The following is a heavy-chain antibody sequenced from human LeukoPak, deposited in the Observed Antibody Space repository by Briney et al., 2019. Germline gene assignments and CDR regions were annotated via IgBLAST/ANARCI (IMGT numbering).Heavy chain of an antibody. CDR3: ARGSTHYDVLTGYHYYFDY. D-gene: IGHD3-9*01. Sequence: GGSLRLSCAASGFTFSSYEMHWVRQAPGKGLVWVSRINSDGSSTSYADSVKGRFTISRDNAKNTLYLQMNSLRAEDTAVYYCARGSTHYDVLTGYHYYFDYWGQGTLVTVSS. V-gene: IGHV3-74*01. CDR1: GFTFSSYE. J-gene: IGHJ4*02. CDR2: INSDGSST.